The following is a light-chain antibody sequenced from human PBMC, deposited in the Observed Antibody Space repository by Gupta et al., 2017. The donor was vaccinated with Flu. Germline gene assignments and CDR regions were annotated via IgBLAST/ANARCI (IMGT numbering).Light chain of an antibody. V-gene: IGLV2-14*01. Sequence: QSALTPPASVPGSPGQSITISCSGTSSDVGIYNFVSWYQHVAGKAPKVLIYEVGRRPTGVASRFSGSISGNTAYLTISGLQKEDEADYFCSSYSFNTNVVFGGGTRLTVL. CDR1: SSDVGIYNF. J-gene: IGLJ2*01. CDR2: EVG. CDR3: SSYSFNTNVV.